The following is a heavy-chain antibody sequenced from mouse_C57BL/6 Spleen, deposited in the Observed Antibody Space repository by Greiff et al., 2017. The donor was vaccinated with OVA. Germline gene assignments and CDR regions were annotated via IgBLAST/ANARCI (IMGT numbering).Heavy chain of an antibody. Sequence: VQLQQSGPGLVQPSQSLSITCTASGFSFTSYGVHWVRQPPGKGLEWLGVIWSGGSTDYNAAFISSLSTSTDNSASKVLFKMNSRRADDTAIYYCGATTVVATRYFDVWGTGTTVTVSA. CDR3: GATTVVATRYFDV. CDR1: GFSFTSYG. CDR2: IWSGGST. J-gene: IGHJ1*03. V-gene: IGHV2-4*01. D-gene: IGHD1-1*01.